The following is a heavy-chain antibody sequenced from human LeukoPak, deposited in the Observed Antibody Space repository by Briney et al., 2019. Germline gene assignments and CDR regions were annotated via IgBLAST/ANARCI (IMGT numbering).Heavy chain of an antibody. CDR2: IYHGGRT. CDR3: ARAGVGATMIDY. D-gene: IGHD1-26*01. CDR1: GGSISSSNW. J-gene: IGHJ4*02. V-gene: IGHV4-4*02. Sequence: SETLSLTCAVSGGSISSSNWWLWARQPPGKGLEWIGEIYHGGRTNYNPSLKSRVAISVDKSKIQFSLNLTSVTVADTAVYYCARAGVGATMIDYWGQGTLVTVS.